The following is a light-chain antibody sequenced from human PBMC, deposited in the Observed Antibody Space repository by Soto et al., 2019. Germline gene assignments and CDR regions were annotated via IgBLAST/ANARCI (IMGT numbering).Light chain of an antibody. CDR1: KLGDKY. V-gene: IGLV3-1*01. Sequence: SCELTQPPSVSVSPGQTASITCSGDKLGDKYACWYQQKPGQSPVLVIYQDSKRPSGIPERFSGSNSGNTATLTISGTQAMDEADYYCQAWDSSTGVFGGGTKLTDL. CDR3: QAWDSSTGV. CDR2: QDS. J-gene: IGLJ3*02.